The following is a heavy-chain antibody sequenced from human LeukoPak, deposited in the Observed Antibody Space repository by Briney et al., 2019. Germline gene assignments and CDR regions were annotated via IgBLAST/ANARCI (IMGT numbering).Heavy chain of an antibody. J-gene: IGHJ4*02. D-gene: IGHD6-19*01. Sequence: ASVKVSCKASGYTFTSYGISWVRQAPGQGLEWMGWINPNSGGTNYAQKFQGRVTMTRDTSISTAYMELSRLRSDDTAVYYCARDRSSGWYSYWGQGTLVTVSS. V-gene: IGHV1-2*02. CDR2: INPNSGGT. CDR3: ARDRSSGWYSY. CDR1: GYTFTSYG.